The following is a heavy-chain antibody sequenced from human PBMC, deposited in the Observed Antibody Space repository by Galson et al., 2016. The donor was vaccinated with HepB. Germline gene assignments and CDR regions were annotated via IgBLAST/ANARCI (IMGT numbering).Heavy chain of an antibody. D-gene: IGHD3-16*01. Sequence: SLRLSCAASGFSLSNYGMHWVRQAPGKGLEWVAVVSDDGTNKYYADSVKGRFTISKDNSKNTLYLQINSLRGEDTAVYYCARPRGTSYYYYGTDVLGQGTTVSVSS. CDR2: VSDDGTNK. J-gene: IGHJ6*02. V-gene: IGHV3-30*03. CDR3: ARPRGTSYYYYGTDV. CDR1: GFSLSNYG.